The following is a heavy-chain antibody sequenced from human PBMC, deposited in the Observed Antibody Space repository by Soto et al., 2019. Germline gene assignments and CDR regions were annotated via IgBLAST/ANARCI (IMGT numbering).Heavy chain of an antibody. CDR2: ISNSGST. D-gene: IGHD1-26*01. V-gene: IGHV4-30-4*01. Sequence: PSETLSLTCTVSGGSVTSDEDYWTWIRQSPGKGLEWIGYISNSGSTGYNASLKTRLSLSVDRSKNQFTLRLTSVTAADTAVYFCATESGSTYGYFDHGGQGTQVTVSS. CDR1: GGSVTSDEDY. J-gene: IGHJ4*02. CDR3: ATESGSTYGYFDH.